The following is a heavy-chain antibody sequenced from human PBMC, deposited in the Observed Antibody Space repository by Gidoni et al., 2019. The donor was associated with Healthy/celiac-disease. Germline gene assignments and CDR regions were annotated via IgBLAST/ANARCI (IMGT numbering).Heavy chain of an antibody. CDR3: ARQGYPPVWAFDI. CDR2: IYYSGST. D-gene: IGHD2-15*01. V-gene: IGHV4-39*01. J-gene: IGHJ3*02. Sequence: QLQLQASGPGLVKPSETLSLTCTVSGGSISSSSYYWGWIRQPPGKGLEWIGSIYYSGSTYYNPSLKSRVTISVDTSKNQFSLKLSSVTAADTAVYYCARQGYPPVWAFDIWGQGTMVTVSS. CDR1: GGSISSSSYY.